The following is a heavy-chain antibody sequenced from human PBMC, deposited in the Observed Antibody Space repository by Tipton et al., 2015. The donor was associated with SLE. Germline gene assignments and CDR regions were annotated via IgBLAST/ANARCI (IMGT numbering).Heavy chain of an antibody. CDR1: GFTFSSYG. J-gene: IGHJ4*02. V-gene: IGHV3-33*06. D-gene: IGHD5-12*01. Sequence: SLRLSCAASGFTFSSYGMHWVRQAPGKGLEWVAVIWYDGSNKYYADSVKGRFTISRDNSKNTLYLQMNSLRAEDTAVYYCAKERGGYSGYPYYFDYWGQGTLVTVSS. CDR3: AKERGGYSGYPYYFDY. CDR2: IWYDGSNK.